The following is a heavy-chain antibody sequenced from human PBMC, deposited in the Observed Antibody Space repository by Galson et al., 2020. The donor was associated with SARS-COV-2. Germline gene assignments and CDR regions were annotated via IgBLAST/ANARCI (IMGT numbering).Heavy chain of an antibody. CDR2: IYHRGST. Sequence: SETLSLTCTVSGYSISSGYYWGWIRQPPGKGLEWIGSIYHRGSTYYNPSLQSRVTISVDTSKNQFSLKLSSVTAADTAVYYCARDLRAISITIFGAVSGSAGAFDPWGQGTLVTVSS. D-gene: IGHD3-3*01. CDR1: GYSISSGYY. CDR3: ARDLRAISITIFGAVSGSAGAFDP. V-gene: IGHV4-38-2*02. J-gene: IGHJ5*02.